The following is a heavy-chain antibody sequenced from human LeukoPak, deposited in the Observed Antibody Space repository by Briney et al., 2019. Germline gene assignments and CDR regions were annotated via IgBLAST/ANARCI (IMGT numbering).Heavy chain of an antibody. CDR3: ARSVRTYYYDSSGYYSVFYFDY. CDR2: ISSSGSTI. CDR1: GFTFSSYE. V-gene: IGHV3-48*03. J-gene: IGHJ4*02. Sequence: PGGSLRLSCAASGFTFSSYEMNWVRQAPGKGLEWVSYISSSGSTIYYADSVKGRFTISRDNAKNSLYLQMNSLRAEDTAVYYCARSVRTYYYDSSGYYSVFYFDYWGQGTLVTVSS. D-gene: IGHD3-22*01.